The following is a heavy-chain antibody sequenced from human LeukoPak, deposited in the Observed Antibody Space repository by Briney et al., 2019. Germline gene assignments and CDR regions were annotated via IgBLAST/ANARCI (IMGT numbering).Heavy chain of an antibody. D-gene: IGHD6-19*01. CDR2: IYSSGDT. V-gene: IGHV3-53*01. J-gene: IGHJ4*02. Sequence: GGSLRLSCAASGFTVSSNYMSWVRQAPGEGLEWVSIIYSSGDTYYAASVKGRFTISRDNSKNTLFLQMNSLRAEDTAVYYCARDSSRGWSHDYWGQGTLVAVSS. CDR1: GFTVSSNY. CDR3: ARDSSRGWSHDY.